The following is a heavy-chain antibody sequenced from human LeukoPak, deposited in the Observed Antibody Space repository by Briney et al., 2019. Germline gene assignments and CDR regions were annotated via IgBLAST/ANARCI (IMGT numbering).Heavy chain of an antibody. D-gene: IGHD2-15*01. J-gene: IGHJ5*02. CDR1: GFTFSSYG. CDR3: AKVDCSGGSCYLSDSWFDP. Sequence: PWGSLRLSCAASGFTFSSYGMHWVPQAPGKGLEWLAVISYDGSNKYYADSVKGRFTISRDNSKNTLYLQMNSLRAEDTAVYYCAKVDCSGGSCYLSDSWFDPWGQGTLVTVSS. V-gene: IGHV3-30*18. CDR2: ISYDGSNK.